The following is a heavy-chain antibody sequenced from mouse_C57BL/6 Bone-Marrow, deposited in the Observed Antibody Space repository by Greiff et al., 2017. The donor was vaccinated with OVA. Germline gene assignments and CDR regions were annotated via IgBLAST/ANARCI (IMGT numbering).Heavy chain of an antibody. CDR1: GYTFTSYW. V-gene: IGHV1-61*01. D-gene: IGHD2-10*01. CDR3: ARIPLPGYFDV. Sequence: VQLQQSGAELVRPGSSVKLSCKASGYTFTSYWMDWVKQRPGQGLEWIGNIYPSDSETHYNQKFKDKATLTVDKSSSTAYMQLSSLTSEDSAVYYCARIPLPGYFDVWGTGTTVTVSS. CDR2: IYPSDSET. J-gene: IGHJ1*03.